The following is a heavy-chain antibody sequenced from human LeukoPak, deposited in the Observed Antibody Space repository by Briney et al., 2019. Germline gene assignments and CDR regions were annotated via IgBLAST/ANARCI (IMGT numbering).Heavy chain of an antibody. J-gene: IGHJ4*02. D-gene: IGHD3-3*01. Sequence: PGGSLRLSCAASGFTFSSYGMHWVRQAPGEGLEWVAVIWYDGSNKYYADSVKGRFTISRDNSKNTLYLQMNSLRAEDTAVYYCARDSAYLEWLADYRGQGTLVTVSS. CDR1: GFTFSSYG. CDR3: ARDSAYLEWLADY. CDR2: IWYDGSNK. V-gene: IGHV3-33*01.